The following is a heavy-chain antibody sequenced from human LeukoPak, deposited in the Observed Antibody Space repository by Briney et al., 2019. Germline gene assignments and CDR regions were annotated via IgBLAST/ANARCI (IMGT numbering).Heavy chain of an antibody. Sequence: GGSLRLSCAASGFTFSSYWMSWVRQAPGKGLEWVANIKQDGSEKYYVDSVKGRFTISRDNAKNSLYLQMNSLRAEDTAVYYCARDMDVGPTLFDYWGQGTLVTVSS. V-gene: IGHV3-7*01. CDR1: GFTFSSYW. CDR2: IKQDGSEK. D-gene: IGHD1-26*01. J-gene: IGHJ4*02. CDR3: ARDMDVGPTLFDY.